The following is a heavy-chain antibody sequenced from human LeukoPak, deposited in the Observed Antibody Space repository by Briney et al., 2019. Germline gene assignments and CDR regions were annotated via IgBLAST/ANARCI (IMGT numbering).Heavy chain of an antibody. V-gene: IGHV4-34*01. CDR3: ATAPNPDYFDY. CDR1: GGSFSGYY. D-gene: IGHD3-16*01. CDR2: INHSGST. Sequence: SETLSLTCAVYGGSFSGYYWSWIRQPPGKGLEWIGEINHSGSTNYNPSLKSRVTIPVDTSKNQFSLRLNSMTAADTAFYYCATAPNPDYFDYWGQGTLATVSS. J-gene: IGHJ4*02.